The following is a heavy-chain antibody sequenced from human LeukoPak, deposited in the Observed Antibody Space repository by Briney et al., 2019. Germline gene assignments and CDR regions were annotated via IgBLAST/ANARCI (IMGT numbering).Heavy chain of an antibody. D-gene: IGHD2-15*01. CDR3: ARGYCSGGSCLDY. J-gene: IGHJ4*02. Sequence: ASVKVSCKASGYTFTGYYMHWVRLAPGQGIEWMGWINPHSGGTKYAQKFQDRVTMTRDTSISTAYMEVSRLRSDDTAVYYCARGYCSGGSCLDYWGQGTLVTVSS. CDR2: INPHSGGT. CDR1: GYTFTGYY. V-gene: IGHV1-2*02.